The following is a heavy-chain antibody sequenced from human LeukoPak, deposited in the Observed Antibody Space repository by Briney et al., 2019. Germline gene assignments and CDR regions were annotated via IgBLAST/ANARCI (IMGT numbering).Heavy chain of an antibody. Sequence: GGSLRLSCTASGFTFGDYAMSWARQAPGKGLEWVSAISGSGGSTYYADSVKGRFTISRDNSKNTLYLQMNSLRAEDTAVYYCARGTTGYSNSWSDYWGQGTLVTVSS. CDR3: ARGTTGYSNSWSDY. CDR2: ISGSGGST. D-gene: IGHD6-13*01. J-gene: IGHJ4*02. CDR1: GFTFGDYA. V-gene: IGHV3-23*01.